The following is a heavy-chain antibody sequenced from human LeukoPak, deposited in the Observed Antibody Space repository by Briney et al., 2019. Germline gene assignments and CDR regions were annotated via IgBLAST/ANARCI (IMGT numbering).Heavy chain of an antibody. D-gene: IGHD4-11*01. CDR2: IYYSGST. J-gene: IGHJ4*02. V-gene: IGHV4-59*01. CDR1: GGSISSYY. CDR3: ARAFDSAVFDY. Sequence: PSETLSLTCTVSGGSISSYYWSWIRQPPGKGLEWIGYIYYSGSTNYNPSLKSRVTISVDTSKNQFSLKLSSVTAADTAVYYCARAFDSAVFDYWGQGTLVTVSS.